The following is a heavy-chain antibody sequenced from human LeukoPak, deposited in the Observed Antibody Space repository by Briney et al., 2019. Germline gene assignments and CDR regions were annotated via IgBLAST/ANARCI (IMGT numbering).Heavy chain of an antibody. J-gene: IGHJ4*02. CDR2: IYGAGAT. CDR3: ARLLPASRHYFDY. V-gene: IGHV3-53*01. D-gene: IGHD6-6*01. CDR1: GLTVSSEY. Sequence: GGSLTLSCAAYGLTVSSEYLAWVRQAPGKGLEWISVIYGAGATYYADSVEGRFTISRDTYNNALYLQMNSLRVEGTAVYHCARLLPASRHYFDYWGRGTPVTVSS.